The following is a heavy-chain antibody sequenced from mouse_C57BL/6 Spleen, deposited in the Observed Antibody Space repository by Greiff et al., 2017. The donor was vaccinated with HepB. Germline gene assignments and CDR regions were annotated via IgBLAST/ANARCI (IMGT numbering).Heavy chain of an antibody. J-gene: IGHJ3*01. CDR3: ARRHAY. V-gene: IGHV5-6*01. CDR1: GFTFSSYG. Sequence: EVQLQESGGDLVKPGGSLKLSCAASGFTFSSYGMSWVRQTPDKRLEWVATISSGGSYTYYPDSVKGRFTISRDNAKNTLYLQMSSLKSEDTAMYYCARRHAYWGQGTLVTVSA. CDR2: ISSGGSYT.